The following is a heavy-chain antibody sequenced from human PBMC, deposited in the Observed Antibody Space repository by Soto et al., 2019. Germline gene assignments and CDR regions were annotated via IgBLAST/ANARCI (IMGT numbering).Heavy chain of an antibody. CDR3: AGGHDSSGSNHFDY. Sequence: QVQLVQSGAEVKKPGASVKVSCKASGYTFTSYDINWVRQATGQGLEWMGWMNPNSGNTGYAQKFQGRVTMARNTSISTAYMELSSLRSEDTAVYYCAGGHDSSGSNHFDYWGQGPLVTVSS. CDR1: GYTFTSYD. J-gene: IGHJ4*02. CDR2: MNPNSGNT. D-gene: IGHD3-22*01. V-gene: IGHV1-8*01.